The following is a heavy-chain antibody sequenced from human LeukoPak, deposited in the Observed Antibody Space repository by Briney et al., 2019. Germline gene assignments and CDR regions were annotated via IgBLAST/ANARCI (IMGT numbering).Heavy chain of an antibody. J-gene: IGHJ4*02. CDR1: GGSISSSSYY. Sequence: SETLSLTCTVSGGSISSSSYYWGWIRQPPGKGLEWIGSIYYSGSTNYNPSLKSRVTISVDTSKNQFSLKLNSVTAADTAVYYCARESSGSFDYWGQGTLVTVSS. CDR2: IYYSGST. D-gene: IGHD3-22*01. V-gene: IGHV4-39*07. CDR3: ARESSGSFDY.